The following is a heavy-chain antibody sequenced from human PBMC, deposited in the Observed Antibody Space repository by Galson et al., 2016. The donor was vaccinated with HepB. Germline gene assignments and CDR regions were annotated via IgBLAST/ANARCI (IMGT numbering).Heavy chain of an antibody. CDR2: IIPIFGTP. D-gene: IGHD6-19*01. J-gene: IGHJ6*02. V-gene: IGHV1-69*05. Sequence: QAPGQGLEWMGGIIPIFGTPNYAQKFQGRGTITTDESTSTAYMELSSLRSEDTAVYYCARGAGNYFYYYGFDVWGQGTTVTVSS. CDR3: ARGAGNYFYYYGFDV.